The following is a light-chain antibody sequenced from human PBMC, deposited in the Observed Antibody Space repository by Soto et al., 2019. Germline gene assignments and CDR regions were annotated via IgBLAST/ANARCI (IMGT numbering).Light chain of an antibody. CDR2: KAS. Sequence: DIQMTQSPSTLSASVRDRVTITCRASQTISSWLAWFQQRPGRAPKFLIYKASSLKNGVPLRFSGSGSGTQFTLTNSSLQPDDFAVYYCQQRSNWPPRITFGQGTRLEN. CDR3: QQRSNWPPRIT. CDR1: QTISSW. V-gene: IGKV1-5*03. J-gene: IGKJ5*01.